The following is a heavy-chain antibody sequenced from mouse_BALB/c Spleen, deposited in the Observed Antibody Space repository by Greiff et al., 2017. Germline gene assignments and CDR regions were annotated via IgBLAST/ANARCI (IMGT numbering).Heavy chain of an antibody. CDR2: IRNKANGYTT. J-gene: IGHJ2*01. CDR1: GFTFTDYY. D-gene: IGHD1-1*01. CDR3: ARDITTVGYYFDY. Sequence: EVHLVESGGGLVQPGGSLRLSCATSGFTFTDYYMSWVRQPPGKALEWLGFIRNKANGYTTEYSASVKGRFTISRDNSQSILYLQMNTLRAEDSATYYCARDITTVGYYFDYWGQGTTLTVSS. V-gene: IGHV7-3*02.